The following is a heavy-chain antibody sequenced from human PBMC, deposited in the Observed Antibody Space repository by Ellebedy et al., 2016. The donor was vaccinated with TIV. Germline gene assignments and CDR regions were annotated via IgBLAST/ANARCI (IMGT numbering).Heavy chain of an antibody. CDR1: GFTFSSYS. CDR2: ISPTSGSTI. J-gene: IGHJ3*02. CDR3: VRGAFDNSFDI. D-gene: IGHD1-20*01. V-gene: IGHV3-48*02. Sequence: LSLTXAASGFTFSSYSLDWVRQAPGKRLEWISYISPTSGSTIYYADSVRGRFTISKNTAKNTLYLQMRSLRDEDTAVYYCVRGAFDNSFDIWGQGTLVTVSS.